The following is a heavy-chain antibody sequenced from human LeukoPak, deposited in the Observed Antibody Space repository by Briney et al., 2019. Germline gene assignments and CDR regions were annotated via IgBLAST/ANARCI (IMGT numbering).Heavy chain of an antibody. V-gene: IGHV3-23*01. Sequence: GGTLRLSCAASGFTFSSYGMSWVRQAPGKGLEWVSAISGSGGSTYYADSVKGRFTISRDNSKNTLYLQMNSLRAEDTAVYYCAKNGQWLAEGFDYWGQGTLVTVSS. CDR3: AKNGQWLAEGFDY. CDR1: GFTFSSYG. J-gene: IGHJ4*02. D-gene: IGHD6-19*01. CDR2: ISGSGGST.